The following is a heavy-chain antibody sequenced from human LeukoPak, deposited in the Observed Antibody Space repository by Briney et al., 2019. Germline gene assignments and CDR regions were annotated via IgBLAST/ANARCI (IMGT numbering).Heavy chain of an antibody. CDR2: IYSGGST. Sequence: GGSLRLSCAASGFTVSSNYMSWVRQAPGKGLEWVSVIYSGGSTYYADSVKGRFTISRDNSKNTLYLQMNSLRAEDTAVYYCARDKGPFYGDYDGGPGRYFDYWGQGTLVTVSS. V-gene: IGHV3-53*01. D-gene: IGHD4-17*01. J-gene: IGHJ4*02. CDR1: GFTVSSNY. CDR3: ARDKGPFYGDYDGGPGRYFDY.